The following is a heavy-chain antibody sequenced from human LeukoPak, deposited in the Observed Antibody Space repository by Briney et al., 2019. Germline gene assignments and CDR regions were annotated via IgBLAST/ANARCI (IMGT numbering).Heavy chain of an antibody. J-gene: IGHJ5*02. Sequence: PGGSLRLSCAASGFTFDDYGMSWVRQAPGKGLEWVSGINWNGGSTGYADSVKGRFTISRDNAKNSLYLQMNSLRAEDTALYYCATARAAYSSSWRFAWFDPWGQGTLVTVSP. D-gene: IGHD6-13*01. V-gene: IGHV3-20*04. CDR3: ATARAAYSSSWRFAWFDP. CDR1: GFTFDDYG. CDR2: INWNGGST.